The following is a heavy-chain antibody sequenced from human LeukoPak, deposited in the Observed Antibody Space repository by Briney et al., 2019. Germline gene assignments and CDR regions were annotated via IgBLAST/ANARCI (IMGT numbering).Heavy chain of an antibody. V-gene: IGHV3-23*01. J-gene: IGHJ4*02. CDR3: AKDSSQGGDYFDS. CDR1: GFSVNNKY. Sequence: GGSLRLSCAASGFSVNNKYMNWVRQAPGKGLEWVSGINGSGVITFYADSVKGRFTISRDNSKNTLYLQMNSLRAEDTAIYYCAKDSSQGGDYFDSWGQGTLVTVSS. D-gene: IGHD3-16*01. CDR2: INGSGVIT.